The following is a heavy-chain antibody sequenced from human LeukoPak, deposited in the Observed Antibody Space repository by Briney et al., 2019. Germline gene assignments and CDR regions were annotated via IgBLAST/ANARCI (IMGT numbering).Heavy chain of an antibody. CDR1: GYTFTGYY. Sequence: GASVKVSCKASGYTFTGYYMHWVRQAPGQGLEWMGRINPNSGGTNYAQKFQGRVTMTRDTSISTAYMELSRLRSDDTAVYYCARDSGWTHYDSEDAFDIWGQGTMVTVSS. CDR3: ARDSGWTHYDSEDAFDI. D-gene: IGHD3-22*01. V-gene: IGHV1-2*06. CDR2: INPNSGGT. J-gene: IGHJ3*02.